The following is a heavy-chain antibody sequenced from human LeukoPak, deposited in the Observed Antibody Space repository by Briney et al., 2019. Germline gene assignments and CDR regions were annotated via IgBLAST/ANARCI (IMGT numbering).Heavy chain of an antibody. Sequence: GGSLRLSGAASGFTFSDYYMGWIRQAPGKGLEWVSYISSSGSTIYYADSVKGRFTISRDNAKNSLYLQMNSLRAEDTAVYYCARSYDFWSGPPHDYWGQGTLVTVSS. CDR1: GFTFSDYY. V-gene: IGHV3-11*01. D-gene: IGHD3-3*01. CDR2: ISSSGSTI. CDR3: ARSYDFWSGPPHDY. J-gene: IGHJ4*02.